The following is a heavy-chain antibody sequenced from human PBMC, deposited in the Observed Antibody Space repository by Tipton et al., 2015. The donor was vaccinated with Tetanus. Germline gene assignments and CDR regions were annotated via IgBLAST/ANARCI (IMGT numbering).Heavy chain of an antibody. D-gene: IGHD6-6*01. CDR2: IFPDDSDT. J-gene: IGHJ4*02. CDR1: GYSFTSHW. CDR3: ARMYSTPSPFAH. Sequence: QLVQSGADVKKPGESLKISCKASGYSFTSHWIGWVRQMPGKGLEWMGMIFPDDSDTRYSPSFQGHVTFSVDKSTSTVYLQWSSLKASDTAMYFCARMYSTPSPFAHWGQGPLVAVSS. V-gene: IGHV5-51*01.